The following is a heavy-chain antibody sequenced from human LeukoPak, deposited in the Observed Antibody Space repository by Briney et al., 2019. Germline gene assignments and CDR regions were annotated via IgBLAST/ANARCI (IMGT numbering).Heavy chain of an antibody. CDR3: ARGGGLDV. CDR1: GFTFSTNA. D-gene: IGHD3-16*01. CDR2: ISGSGAST. V-gene: IGHV3-23*01. J-gene: IGHJ6*02. Sequence: PGGSLRLSCLTSGFTFSTNAMSWVRQAPGKGLEWISGISGSGASTYYADSVTGRFTISRDNSRNTLYLQMSNLRAEDTAVYFCARGGGLDVWGQGATVTVSS.